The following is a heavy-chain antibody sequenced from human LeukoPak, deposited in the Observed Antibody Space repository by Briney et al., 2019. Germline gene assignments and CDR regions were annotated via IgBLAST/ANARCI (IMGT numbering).Heavy chain of an antibody. J-gene: IGHJ5*02. CDR3: VTFFDLDHNWFDP. CDR2: ISAYNGNT. D-gene: IGHD3/OR15-3a*01. CDR1: GYTFTSYG. V-gene: IGHV1-18*01. Sequence: ASVKVSCKASGYTFTSYGISWVRQAPGRGLEWMGWISAYNGNTNYAQKLQGRVTMTTDTSTSTAYMELRSLRSDDTAVYFCVTFFDLDHNWFDPWGQGILVTVSS.